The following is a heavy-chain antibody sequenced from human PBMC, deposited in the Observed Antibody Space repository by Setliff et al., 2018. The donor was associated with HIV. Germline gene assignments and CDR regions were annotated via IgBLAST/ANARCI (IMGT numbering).Heavy chain of an antibody. V-gene: IGHV1-46*01. CDR1: GYAFTNYY. Sequence: GASVKVSCKASGYAFTNYYLHWVRQAPGQGLAWMGIINPSGGSTIYAQKLQGRVTMTRDTSTNTVYMELRSLRSEDTAVYYCARGGSPWVRGVKEGYFDYWGQGTLVTVPS. D-gene: IGHD3-10*01. CDR3: ARGGSPWVRGVKEGYFDY. CDR2: INPSGGST. J-gene: IGHJ4*02.